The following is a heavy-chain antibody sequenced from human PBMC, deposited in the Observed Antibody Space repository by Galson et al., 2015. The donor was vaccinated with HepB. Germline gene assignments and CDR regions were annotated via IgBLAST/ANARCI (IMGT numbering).Heavy chain of an antibody. CDR1: GFTFSSYW. V-gene: IGHV3-7*01. Sequence: SLRLSCAASGFTFSSYWMSWVRQAPGKGLEWVANIKQDGSEKYYVDSVKGRFTISRDNAKNSLYLQMNSLRAEDTAVYYCARRYFDRSDYYYGNYFDYWGQGTLVTVSS. D-gene: IGHD3-22*01. J-gene: IGHJ4*02. CDR2: IKQDGSEK. CDR3: ARRYFDRSDYYYGNYFDY.